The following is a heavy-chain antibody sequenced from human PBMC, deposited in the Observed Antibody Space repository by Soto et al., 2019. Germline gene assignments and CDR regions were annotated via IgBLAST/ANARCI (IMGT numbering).Heavy chain of an antibody. J-gene: IGHJ4*02. V-gene: IGHV4-34*01. CDR2: INHSGTT. D-gene: IGHD5-12*01. Sequence: QVQLQQWGAGQLKPSGTLSLTCAVYGESFSAYSWSWIRQPPGKALEWIGEINHSGTTNYNPSLKSRVIMSIDTSKNQFPLKVTSVTAADTGVYYCARVNGGWLRLPYWGQGTVVTVSS. CDR1: GESFSAYS. CDR3: ARVNGGWLRLPY.